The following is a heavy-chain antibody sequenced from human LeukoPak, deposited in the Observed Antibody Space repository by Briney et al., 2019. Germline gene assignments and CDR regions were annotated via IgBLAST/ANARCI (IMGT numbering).Heavy chain of an antibody. Sequence: GESLKISCKGSGYSFTSYWIGWVRQMPGKGLEWMGIIYPTDSDTRYSPSFQGQVTISVDKSISTAYVQWSSLKASDTAMYYCARRSRSGGSCYPGWFDPWGQGTLVTVSS. J-gene: IGHJ5*02. CDR2: IYPTDSDT. CDR1: GYSFTSYW. V-gene: IGHV5-51*01. CDR3: ARRSRSGGSCYPGWFDP. D-gene: IGHD2-15*01.